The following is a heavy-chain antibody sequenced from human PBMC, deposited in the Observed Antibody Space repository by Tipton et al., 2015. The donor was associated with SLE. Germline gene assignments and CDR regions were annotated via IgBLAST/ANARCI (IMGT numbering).Heavy chain of an antibody. J-gene: IGHJ6*03. CDR1: GYTFTNYG. CDR2: ISAYNGNT. V-gene: IGHV1-18*01. Sequence: QLVQSGAELKKPGASVKVSCKASGYTFTNYGVSWVRQAPGQGLEWVAWISAYNGNTDYAQKLRGRVTVTTDTSTNTAYLELRSLTSDDTAVYYCARTLLDYYYYMDVWGKGTTVTVSS. CDR3: ARTLLDYYYYMDV.